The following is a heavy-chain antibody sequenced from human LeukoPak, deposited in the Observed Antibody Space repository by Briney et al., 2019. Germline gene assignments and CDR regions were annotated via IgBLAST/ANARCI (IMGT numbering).Heavy chain of an antibody. D-gene: IGHD2-2*01. CDR2: IYYSGST. V-gene: IGHV4-30-4*01. CDR1: GGSISSGDYY. Sequence: SETLSLTCTVSGGSISSGDYYWSWIRQPPGKGLEWIGYIYYSGSTYYTPSLRGRVTISVDTSKNQFSLNLSSVTAADTAVYYCARGSSLDYWGQATLVTVSS. J-gene: IGHJ4*02. CDR3: ARGSSLDY.